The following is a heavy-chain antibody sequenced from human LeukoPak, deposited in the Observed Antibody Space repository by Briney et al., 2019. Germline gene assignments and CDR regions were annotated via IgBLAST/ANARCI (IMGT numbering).Heavy chain of an antibody. Sequence: SVKVSFKASGGTFSSSAISWVRQAPGQGLEWMGGIIPIFGTTNYAQKFQGRVTITTDESTGTAYMELSSLRSEDTAVYYCARLKVLRYFDLFDPWGQGTLVTVSS. CDR3: ARLKVLRYFDLFDP. D-gene: IGHD3-9*01. CDR1: GGTFSSSA. CDR2: IIPIFGTT. V-gene: IGHV1-69*05. J-gene: IGHJ5*02.